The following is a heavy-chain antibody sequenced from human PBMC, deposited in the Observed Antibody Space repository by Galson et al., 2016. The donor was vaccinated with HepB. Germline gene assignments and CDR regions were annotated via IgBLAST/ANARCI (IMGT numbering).Heavy chain of an antibody. V-gene: IGHV3-74*01. Sequence: SLRLSCAASGLLFSNFGIHWVRQAPGKGLVWVSRIDSDGISTTYADSVLGRFTISRDNAKNTLYLQMNSLRAEDTALYYCARVGPYESGPDDYWGQGTLVTVSS. CDR1: GLLFSNFG. CDR3: ARVGPYESGPDDY. J-gene: IGHJ4*02. D-gene: IGHD2-21*01. CDR2: IDSDGIST.